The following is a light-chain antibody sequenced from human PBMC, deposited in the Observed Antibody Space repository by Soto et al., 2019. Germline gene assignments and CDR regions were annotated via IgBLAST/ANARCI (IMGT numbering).Light chain of an antibody. CDR2: EVS. Sequence: QSVLTQPASVSRSPGQSITISCTGTSSDVGGYNYVSWYQQHPGKAPKLMIYEVSNRPSGVSNRFSGSKSGNTASLTISGHQAEDEADYYCSSYTSSSTWVFGGGTKLTVL. CDR3: SSYTSSSTWV. V-gene: IGLV2-14*01. J-gene: IGLJ3*02. CDR1: SSDVGGYNY.